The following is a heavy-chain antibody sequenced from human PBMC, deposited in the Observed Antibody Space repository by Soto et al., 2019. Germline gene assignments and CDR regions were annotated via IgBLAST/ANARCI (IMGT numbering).Heavy chain of an antibody. D-gene: IGHD5-12*01. CDR3: ARGSGYDADYYYGMDV. CDR1: GYSFTAYG. J-gene: IGHJ6*02. V-gene: IGHV1-18*01. CDR2: ISTYNGKT. Sequence: QGQLVQSGAEVKKPGASVKVSCKASGYSFTAYGISWVRQAPGQGLEWMGWISTYNGKTNYAQKLQGRVTMTTDTSTRTAYMELRSLRSDDTAVYYCARGSGYDADYYYGMDVWGQWTTVTVSS.